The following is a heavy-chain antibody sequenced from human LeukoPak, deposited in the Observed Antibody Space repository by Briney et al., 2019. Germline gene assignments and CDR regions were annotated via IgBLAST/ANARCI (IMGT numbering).Heavy chain of an antibody. CDR3: ARDYSYASDL. D-gene: IGHD5-18*01. CDR1: GFAFRTYW. J-gene: IGHJ5*02. V-gene: IGHV3-74*01. CDR2: INGDGSSI. Sequence: PGGSLRLSCAASGFAFRTYWMHRVRQPQGKGLVWVSRINGDGSSIGYADSVRGRFTISRDNARDTLYLQMNGLRDEDTAIYYCARDYSYASDLWGQGTLVTVSS.